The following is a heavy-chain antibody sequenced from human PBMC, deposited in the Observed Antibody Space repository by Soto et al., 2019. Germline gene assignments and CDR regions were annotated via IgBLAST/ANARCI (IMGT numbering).Heavy chain of an antibody. CDR1: GGTLSSYA. D-gene: IGHD3-10*01. Sequence: SVKVSCKASGGTLSSYAISWVRQAPGQGLEWMGGIIPIFGTANYAQKFQGRVTITADESTSTAYMELSSLRSEDTAVYYCASRHGSGSYDTYYYYGMDVWGQGTTVTVSS. CDR2: IIPIFGTA. V-gene: IGHV1-69*13. J-gene: IGHJ6*02. CDR3: ASRHGSGSYDTYYYYGMDV.